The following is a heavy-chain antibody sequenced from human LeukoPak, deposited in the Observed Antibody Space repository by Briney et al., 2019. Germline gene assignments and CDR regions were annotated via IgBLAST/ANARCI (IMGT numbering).Heavy chain of an antibody. J-gene: IGHJ6*02. CDR1: GGSISSYY. Sequence: SETLSLTCTVSGGSISSYYWSWIRQPPGKELGWIGYIYYSGSTNYNPSLKSRVTISVDTSKNQFSLKLSSVTAADTAVYYCARLGMLIAAAGGGMDVWGQGTTVTVSS. V-gene: IGHV4-59*08. CDR3: ARLGMLIAAAGGGMDV. CDR2: IYYSGST. D-gene: IGHD6-13*01.